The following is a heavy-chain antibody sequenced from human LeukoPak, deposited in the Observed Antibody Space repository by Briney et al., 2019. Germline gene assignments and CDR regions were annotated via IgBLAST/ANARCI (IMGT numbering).Heavy chain of an antibody. Sequence: GESLKISCKGSGYSFTSYWIGWVRQMPGKGLEWMGIIYPGDSDTRYSPSFQGQVTISADKSISTAYLQWSSLKASDTAMYYCARILFYCSSTSCPRGWFDPWGQGTLVTVSS. CDR3: ARILFYCSSTSCPRGWFDP. J-gene: IGHJ5*02. D-gene: IGHD2-2*01. CDR1: GYSFTSYW. V-gene: IGHV5-51*01. CDR2: IYPGDSDT.